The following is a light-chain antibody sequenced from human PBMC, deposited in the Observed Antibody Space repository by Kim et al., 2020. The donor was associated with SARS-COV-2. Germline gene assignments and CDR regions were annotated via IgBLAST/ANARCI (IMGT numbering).Light chain of an antibody. CDR3: LQHSTYPIT. J-gene: IGKJ5*01. V-gene: IGKV1-17*01. CDR1: QDIRND. Sequence: ASWGDRVTITCRASQDIRNDLGWYQQNPGRAPKRLIYGASSLKSGVPSRFSGSGSGTEFTLTISSVQPEDFATYFCLQHSTYPITFGQGTRLEIK. CDR2: GAS.